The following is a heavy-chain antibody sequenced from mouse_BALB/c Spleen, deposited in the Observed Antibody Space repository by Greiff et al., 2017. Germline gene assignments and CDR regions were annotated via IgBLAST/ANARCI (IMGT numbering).Heavy chain of an antibody. CDR1: GYAFTNYL. Sequence: QVQLKESGAELVRPGTSVKVSCKASGYAFTNYLIEWVKQRPGQGLEWIGVINPGSGGTNYNEKFKGKATLTADKSSSTAYMQLSSLTSDDSAVYFCAREGAMDYWGQGTSVTVSS. CDR2: INPGSGGT. J-gene: IGHJ4*01. CDR3: AREGAMDY. V-gene: IGHV1-54*01.